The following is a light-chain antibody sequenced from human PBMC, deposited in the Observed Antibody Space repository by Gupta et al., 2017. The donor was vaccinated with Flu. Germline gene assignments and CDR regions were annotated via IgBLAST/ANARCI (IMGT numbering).Light chain of an antibody. J-gene: IGKJ1*01. CDR2: GAS. Sequence: EIVMTQSPATLSVSPGERATLSCRASQSVSSNLAWYQQKPDQAPRLLIYGASTRATGIPARFSGSGSGTEFTLTISSLQSEDFAVYYCQQYNNWPPWTFGQGVKVEIK. CDR1: QSVSSN. CDR3: QQYNNWPPWT. V-gene: IGKV3-15*01.